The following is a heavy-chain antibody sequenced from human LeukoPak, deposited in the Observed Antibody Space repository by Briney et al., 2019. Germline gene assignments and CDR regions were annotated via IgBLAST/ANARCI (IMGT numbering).Heavy chain of an antibody. V-gene: IGHV1-69*05. J-gene: IGHJ5*02. CDR2: IIPIFGTA. CDR3: ARVAPPLRPIVEP. D-gene: IGHD1-1*01. Sequence: SVKVSCKASGGTFSSYAISWVRQAPGQGLEWMGGIIPIFGTANYAQKFQGRVTITTDESTSTAYMELSSLRSEDTAVYYCARVAPPLRPIVEPWGQGTLVTVSS. CDR1: GGTFSSYA.